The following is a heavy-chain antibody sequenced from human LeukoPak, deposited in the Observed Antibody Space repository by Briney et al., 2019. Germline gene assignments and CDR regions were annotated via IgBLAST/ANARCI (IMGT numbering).Heavy chain of an antibody. J-gene: IGHJ4*02. CDR1: GGSFSGYY. V-gene: IGHV4-34*01. D-gene: IGHD2/OR15-2a*01. Sequence: SETLSLTRAAYGGSFSGYYWSWIRQPPGKGLEWIGEINHSGSTNYNPSLKSRVTISVDTSKNQFSLKLSSVTAADTAVYYCARALYFSVDYWGQGTLVTVSS. CDR3: ARALYFSVDY. CDR2: INHSGST.